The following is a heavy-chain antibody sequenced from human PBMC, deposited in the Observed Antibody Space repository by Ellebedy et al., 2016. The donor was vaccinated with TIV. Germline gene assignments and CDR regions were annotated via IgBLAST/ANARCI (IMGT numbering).Heavy chain of an antibody. Sequence: PGGSLRLSCAASGFTFSSYAMNWVRQAPGKGLEWVSGISASGVITNSADSVKGRFTISRDNSKNPRYLQMNSLRAEDTALYYCAKDGRMAHIGVVTEEHYFDYWGQGTLASVSS. CDR1: GFTFSSYA. D-gene: IGHD2-21*02. J-gene: IGHJ4*02. CDR3: AKDGRMAHIGVVTEEHYFDY. V-gene: IGHV3-23*01. CDR2: ISASGVIT.